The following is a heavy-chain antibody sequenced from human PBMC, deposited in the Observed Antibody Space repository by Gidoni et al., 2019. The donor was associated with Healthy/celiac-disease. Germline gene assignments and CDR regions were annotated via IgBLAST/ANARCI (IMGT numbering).Heavy chain of an antibody. CDR3: ARGDGYCSSTSCYEYWFDP. CDR2: ISAYNGNT. D-gene: IGHD2-2*01. V-gene: IGHV1-18*01. CDR1: GYTFTSYG. Sequence: QVQLVQSGAEVKKPGASAKVSCTASGYTFTSYGISWVRQALGQGLEGMGWISAYNGNTNYAQKLQGRVTMTTDTSTSTAYMELRSLRSDDTAVYYCARGDGYCSSTSCYEYWFDPWGQGTLVTVSS. J-gene: IGHJ5*02.